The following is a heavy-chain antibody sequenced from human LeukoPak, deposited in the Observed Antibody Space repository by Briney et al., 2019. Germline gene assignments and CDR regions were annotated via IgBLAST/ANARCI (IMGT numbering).Heavy chain of an antibody. CDR1: GFTFSDAW. D-gene: IGHD1-26*01. J-gene: IGHJ4*02. CDR3: ATEYYGSFNF. Sequence: PGGSLRLSCAASGFTFSDAWMSGVRQAPGKGLEWVGRIIGNPAGGTTDYTAPVKGRFTISRDDSKNTLYLQMNSLITEDTAVYFCATEYYGSFNFWGQGTLVTASS. CDR2: IIGNPAGGTT. V-gene: IGHV3-15*01.